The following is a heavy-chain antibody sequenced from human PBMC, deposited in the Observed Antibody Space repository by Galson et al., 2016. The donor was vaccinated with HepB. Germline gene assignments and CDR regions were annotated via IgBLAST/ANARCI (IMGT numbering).Heavy chain of an antibody. Sequence: SLRLSCAASGLTFTNAWMSWVRQAPGGGLEWVGRIKSKNAGGTVDYAAPVKGRFSISRDDSKNTLFLQMNSLKIEDTGLYYWTTVGDLLAEWGQGTLVTVSA. D-gene: IGHD2-8*02. CDR3: TTVGDLLAE. CDR2: IKSKNAGGTV. J-gene: IGHJ4*02. CDR1: GLTFTNAW. V-gene: IGHV3-15*01.